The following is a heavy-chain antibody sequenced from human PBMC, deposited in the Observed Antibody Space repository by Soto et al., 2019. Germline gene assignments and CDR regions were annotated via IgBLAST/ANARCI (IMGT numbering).Heavy chain of an antibody. CDR2: IIPIFGTA. CDR3: ARDPTGGIVVVVAPYGMDV. D-gene: IGHD2-15*01. V-gene: IGHV1-69*13. Sequence: EASVKVSCKASGGTFSSYAISWVRQAPGQGLEWMGGIIPIFGTANYAQKFQGRVTITADESTSTAYMELSSLRSEDTAVYYCARDPTGGIVVVVAPYGMDVWGQGTTVTVSS. J-gene: IGHJ6*02. CDR1: GGTFSSYA.